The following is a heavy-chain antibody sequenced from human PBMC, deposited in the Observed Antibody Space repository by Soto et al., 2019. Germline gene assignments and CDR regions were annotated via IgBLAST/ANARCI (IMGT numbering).Heavy chain of an antibody. J-gene: IGHJ5*02. D-gene: IGHD2-8*01. CDR1: GFSLSTSGVG. CDR3: ARDSCTDGACYVRFDP. Sequence: QITLKESGPTLVKPTQTLTLTCTFSGFSLSTSGVGVGWIRQPPGKALEWLALIYWDDDKRYSPSLKSSLTITKDTSKMQVVLTMTNIDPVDTATYYCARDSCTDGACYVRFDPWGQGTLVTVSS. V-gene: IGHV2-5*02. CDR2: IYWDDDK.